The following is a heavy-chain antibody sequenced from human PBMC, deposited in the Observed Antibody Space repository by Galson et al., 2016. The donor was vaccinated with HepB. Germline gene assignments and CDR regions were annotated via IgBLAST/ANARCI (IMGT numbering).Heavy chain of an antibody. D-gene: IGHD1-26*01. CDR1: GFIFSSYG. V-gene: IGHV3-33*01. CDR3: ARGRNGFGSSTDH. J-gene: IGHJ4*02. Sequence: SLRLSCAASGFIFSSYGMHWVRQAPGKGLEWVAVIWYDGNEYYADSVKSRFTISRDNSKNTLYLQMNTLRAEDTAVYYCARGRNGFGSSTDHWGQGTLVTVSS. CDR2: IWYDGNE.